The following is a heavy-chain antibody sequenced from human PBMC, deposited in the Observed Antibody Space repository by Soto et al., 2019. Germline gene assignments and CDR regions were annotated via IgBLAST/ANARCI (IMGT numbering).Heavy chain of an antibody. V-gene: IGHV4-34*01. CDR2: INHTGST. CDR1: GGSFSGYS. J-gene: IGHJ4*02. Sequence: QVQLQQWGAGLLKPSETLSLTCAVYGGSFSGYSWTWIRQPPGTGLEWIGEINHTGSTNYNPSIKSRVTISVDTSKNKFSLKLTSVTAADTAVYYCARDKITGLFDYWGQGTLVTVSS. CDR3: ARDKITGLFDY. D-gene: IGHD2-8*02.